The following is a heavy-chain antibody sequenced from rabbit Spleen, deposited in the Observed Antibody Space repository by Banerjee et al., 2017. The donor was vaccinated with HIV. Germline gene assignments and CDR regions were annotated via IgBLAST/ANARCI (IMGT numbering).Heavy chain of an antibody. V-gene: IGHV1S40*01. CDR1: GFDFSSNA. CDR2: IDSGDHNYT. D-gene: IGHD6-1*01. J-gene: IGHJ4*01. CDR3: ARDDGSYDYIDGYFNL. Sequence: QSLEESGGGLVKPEGSLTLTCKASGFDFSSNAMCWVRQAPGKGLEWIGCIDSGDHNYTFYATWATGRFTISKTSSTTVTLQLTSLTAADTATYFCARDDGSYDYIDGYFNLWGPGTLVTVS.